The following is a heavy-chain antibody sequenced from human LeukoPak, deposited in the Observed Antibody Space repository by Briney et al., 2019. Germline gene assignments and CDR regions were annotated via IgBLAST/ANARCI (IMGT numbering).Heavy chain of an antibody. CDR2: FDPEDGET. D-gene: IGHD5-24*01. Sequence: EASVKVSCKASGYTFTSYGISWVRQAPGKGLEWMGGFDPEDGETIYAQKFQGRVTMTEDTSTDTAYMELSSLRSEDTAVYYCATVIRDGYNYFDYWGQGTLVTVSS. CDR1: GYTFTSYG. V-gene: IGHV1-24*01. J-gene: IGHJ4*02. CDR3: ATVIRDGYNYFDY.